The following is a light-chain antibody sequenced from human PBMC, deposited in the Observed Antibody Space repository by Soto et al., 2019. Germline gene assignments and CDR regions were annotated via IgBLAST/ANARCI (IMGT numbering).Light chain of an antibody. CDR3: QQYGSSPRT. CDR1: QNVRSNY. Sequence: EIVLTQSPGTLSLSPGEGATLSCRTSQNVRSNYLAWYQQNPGQAPRLLIYGASSRAGGIPDRFSGSGSGTDFTLTISRLEPEDFAVYYCQQYGSSPRTFGQGTKVEI. J-gene: IGKJ2*01. CDR2: GAS. V-gene: IGKV3-20*01.